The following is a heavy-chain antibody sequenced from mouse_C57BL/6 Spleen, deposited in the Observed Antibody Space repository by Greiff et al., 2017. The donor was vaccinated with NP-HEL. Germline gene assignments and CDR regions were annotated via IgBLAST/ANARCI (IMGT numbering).Heavy chain of an antibody. CDR1: GYTFTDYY. D-gene: IGHD2-3*01. CDR3: APPIYDGYYRFAY. Sequence: VQLQQSGPVLVKPGASVKMSCKASGYTFTDYYMNWVKQSHGKSLEWIGVINPYNGGTSYNQKFKGKATLTVDKSSSTAYMELNSLTSEDSAVYYCAPPIYDGYYRFAYWGQGTLVTVSA. V-gene: IGHV1-19*01. J-gene: IGHJ3*01. CDR2: INPYNGGT.